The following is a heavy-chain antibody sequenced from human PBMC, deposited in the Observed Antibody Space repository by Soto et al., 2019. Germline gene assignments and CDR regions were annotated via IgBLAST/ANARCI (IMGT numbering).Heavy chain of an antibody. J-gene: IGHJ6*03. V-gene: IGHV4-59*01. D-gene: IGHD2-2*01. CDR2: IYYSGST. CDR3: ARMLVGCSSTSCKMTYYYYYMDV. CDR1: GGSISSYY. Sequence: SETLSLTCTVSGGSISSYYWSWIRQPPGKGLEWIGYIYYSGSTNYNPSLKSRVTISVDTSKNQFSLKLSSVTAADTAVYYCARMLVGCSSTSCKMTYYYYYMDVWGKGTTVTVSS.